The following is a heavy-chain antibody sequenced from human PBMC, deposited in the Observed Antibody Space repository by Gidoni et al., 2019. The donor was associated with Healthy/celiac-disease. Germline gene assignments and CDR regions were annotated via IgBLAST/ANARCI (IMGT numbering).Heavy chain of an antibody. CDR3: ARGDIITIFRTSFDY. CDR2: ISYDGSNK. CDR1: GFTFSSYA. D-gene: IGHD3-9*01. V-gene: IGHV3-30-3*01. J-gene: IGHJ4*02. Sequence: QVQLVESGGGVVQPGRSLRLSCAASGFTFSSYAMHWVRQAPGQGLEWVAVISYDGSNKYYADSVKGRFTICRDNSKNTLYLQMNSLRAEDTAVYYCARGDIITIFRTSFDYWGQGTLVTVSS.